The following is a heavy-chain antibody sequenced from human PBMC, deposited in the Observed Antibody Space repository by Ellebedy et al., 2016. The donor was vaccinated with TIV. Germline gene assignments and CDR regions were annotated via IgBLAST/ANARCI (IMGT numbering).Heavy chain of an antibody. V-gene: IGHV3-20*04. D-gene: IGHD4-23*01. CDR2: VNWNGGST. J-gene: IGHJ4*02. Sequence: GESLKISCAASGFTFDDYGFNWVRQAPGQGLEWVSGVNWNGGSTGYADSVKGRFTISRDNAKNSLYLQMNSLRGEDTAFYFCARDVYGGNSGADYWGQGTLVTVSS. CDR3: ARDVYGGNSGADY. CDR1: GFTFDDYG.